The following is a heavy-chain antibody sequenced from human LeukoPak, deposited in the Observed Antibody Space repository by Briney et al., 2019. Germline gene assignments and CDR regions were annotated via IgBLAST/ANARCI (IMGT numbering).Heavy chain of an antibody. Sequence: PAETLSLICTVSGGSISSSSFHWGWIRQPPGKGLEWIGTIFYSGSTHYNPSLKTRITMSVDTSKNQFSLKLNSVTAADTGIYYCARHSRSAYTGYENAFDIWGQGTMVTVSS. V-gene: IGHV4-39*01. CDR1: GGSISSSSFH. J-gene: IGHJ3*02. CDR2: IFYSGST. CDR3: ARHSRSAYTGYENAFDI. D-gene: IGHD5-12*01.